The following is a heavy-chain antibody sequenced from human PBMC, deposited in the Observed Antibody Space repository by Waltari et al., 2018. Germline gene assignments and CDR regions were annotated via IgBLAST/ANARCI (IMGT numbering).Heavy chain of an antibody. Sequence: EVQLVESGGGLVQPGGSLRLSCAASGFTFSSYWMHWVRQAPGKGLVWGFRMNMAGVTTSYASFVKGRFTISRDNAKNTLYLQMNSLRAEDTAVYYCASAVSYYDFWSGYPDDYWGQGTLVTVSS. CDR2: MNMAGVTT. V-gene: IGHV3-74*01. D-gene: IGHD3-3*01. CDR3: ASAVSYYDFWSGYPDDY. J-gene: IGHJ4*02. CDR1: GFTFSSYW.